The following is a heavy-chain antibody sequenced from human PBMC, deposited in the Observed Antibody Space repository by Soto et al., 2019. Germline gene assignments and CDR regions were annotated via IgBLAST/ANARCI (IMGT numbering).Heavy chain of an antibody. D-gene: IGHD3-3*01. V-gene: IGHV1-69*17. J-gene: IGHJ5*01. CDR1: EGTFSNSA. CDR2: VIPMFRIS. CDR3: ARATYYNTTGYYYDS. Sequence: QVHLVQSGPEVKKPGSSVKVSCKASEGTFSNSAISWVRQAPGQGLEWTGGVIPMFRISNYAQKFQGRVTINADKSTSTAYMELSSLRSDDSALYYCARATYYNTTGYYYDSWGQGTLVTVSS.